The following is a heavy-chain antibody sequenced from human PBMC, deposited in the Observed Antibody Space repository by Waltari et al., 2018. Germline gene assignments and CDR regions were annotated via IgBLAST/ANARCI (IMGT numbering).Heavy chain of an antibody. D-gene: IGHD3-3*01. J-gene: IGHJ4*02. Sequence: QVQLVESGGGVVQPGRSLRLSCAASGFTFSSYGMHWVRQAPGKGLEWVAVIWYDGSNKYYAGSMKGRFTISRDNSKNTLYLQMNSLRAEDTAVYYCARVLSLIFGVATAPFDYWGQGTLVTVSS. CDR3: ARVLSLIFGVATAPFDY. V-gene: IGHV3-33*01. CDR2: IWYDGSNK. CDR1: GFTFSSYG.